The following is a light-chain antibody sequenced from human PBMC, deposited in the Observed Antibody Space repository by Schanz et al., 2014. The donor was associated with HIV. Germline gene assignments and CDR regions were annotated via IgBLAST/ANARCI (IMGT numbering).Light chain of an antibody. CDR2: QNT. CDR1: SSNIGADYD. CDR3: QSYDSSLRAVV. V-gene: IGLV1-40*01. J-gene: IGLJ2*01. Sequence: QSVLAQPPSVSGAPGQRVTISCTGSSSNIGADYDVHWYQLLPGIAPKLLISQNTHRPSGVPDRFTGSKSGSSASLAITGLQAEDEADYFCQSYDSSLRAVVFGGGTKLTVL.